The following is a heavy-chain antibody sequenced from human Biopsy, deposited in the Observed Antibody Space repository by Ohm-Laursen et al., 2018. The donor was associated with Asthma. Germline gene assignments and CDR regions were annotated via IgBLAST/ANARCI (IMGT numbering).Heavy chain of an antibody. CDR1: GGTFRTYA. CDR2: IIPMYGVP. Sequence: SSVKVSCKASGGTFRTYAFNWVRQAPGQGLEWMGGIIPMYGVPKVAQKFQGRVTVTADESTSTAYMEMSSLRSEDTAVYYCTRVDAIMISGDFYFYSGFDLWGQGTTVRVSS. V-gene: IGHV1-69*01. CDR3: TRVDAIMISGDFYFYSGFDL. D-gene: IGHD3-16*01. J-gene: IGHJ6*02.